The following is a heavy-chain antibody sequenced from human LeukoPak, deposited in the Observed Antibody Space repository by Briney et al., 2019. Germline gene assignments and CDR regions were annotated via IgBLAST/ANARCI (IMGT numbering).Heavy chain of an antibody. V-gene: IGHV1-2*02. CDR2: INPHNGDT. Sequence: ASVKVSCKASGYTFFGYYLHWVRQAPGQGLEWMGWINPHNGDTNYAQKFQGRVTMTRDTSITTAYMELSRLKSDDTAVYYCATVRDIVVGGGPYYFDYWGQGTLVTVSS. CDR3: ATVRDIVVGGGPYYFDY. CDR1: GYTFFGYY. D-gene: IGHD2-15*01. J-gene: IGHJ4*02.